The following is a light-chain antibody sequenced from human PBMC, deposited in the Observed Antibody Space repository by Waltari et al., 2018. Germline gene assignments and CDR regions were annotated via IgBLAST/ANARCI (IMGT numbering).Light chain of an antibody. CDR2: DVS. J-gene: IGLJ2*01. V-gene: IGLV2-11*01. CDR1: SSDVGAYNY. CDR3: CSYAGSYTSL. Sequence: QSALTQPRSVSGSPGQSVTISCTGTSSDVGAYNYVSWYQQHPGKAPKLMIYDVSKRPSGVPDRFSGSKSGNTASLTISGLRAEDEADYYCCSYAGSYTSLFGRGTKLTVL.